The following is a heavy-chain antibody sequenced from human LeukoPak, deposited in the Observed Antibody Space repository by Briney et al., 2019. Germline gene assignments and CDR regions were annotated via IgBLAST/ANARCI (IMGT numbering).Heavy chain of an antibody. CDR3: STGRVAARPGY. CDR1: GFTFSIYA. CDR2: ISDIGNT. J-gene: IGHJ4*02. V-gene: IGHV3-23*01. D-gene: IGHD6-6*01. Sequence: GGSLRLSCAASGFTFSIYAMSWVRQAPGKGLEWVSAISDIGNTYYADSVKGRFTISRDNSKNTLFLQMDSLRAEDTAVYYCSTGRVAARPGYWGQGTLVTVSS.